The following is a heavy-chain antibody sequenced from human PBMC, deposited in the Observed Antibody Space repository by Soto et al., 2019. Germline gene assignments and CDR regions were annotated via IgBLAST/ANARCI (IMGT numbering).Heavy chain of an antibody. V-gene: IGHV3-11*01. D-gene: IGHD5-12*01. CDR1: GFTFSDYY. CDR3: ARDGVLATGPIDH. CDR2: ISSSGATI. J-gene: IGHJ4*02. Sequence: WGSLRVSCAASGFTFSDYYMSWIRQAPGKGLEWLSYISSSGATIYYVDSVKGRFTISRDNAKKSLYLQMDSLRAEDTAVYYCARDGVLATGPIDHWGPGTLVTVSS.